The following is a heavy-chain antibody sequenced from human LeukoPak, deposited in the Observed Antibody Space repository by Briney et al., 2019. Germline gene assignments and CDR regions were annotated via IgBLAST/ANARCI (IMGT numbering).Heavy chain of an antibody. CDR2: VYYSGST. D-gene: IGHD3-22*01. Sequence: PSETLSLSCTVSGGSISSYYSSWIRQPPGQGLEWIGYVYYSGSTNYNASLKSRVTISVDTSKNQFSLKLNSVTAADTAVYFCARLPANYYDSSGPFFDSWGQGTLVTVSS. CDR3: ARLPANYYDSSGPFFDS. V-gene: IGHV4-59*08. CDR1: GGSISSYY. J-gene: IGHJ4*02.